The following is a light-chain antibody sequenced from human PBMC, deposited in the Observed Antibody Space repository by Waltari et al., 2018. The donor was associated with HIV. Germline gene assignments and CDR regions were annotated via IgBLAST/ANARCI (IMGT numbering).Light chain of an antibody. CDR1: SSNIGSNF. Sequence: QSVLPQPPSASGTPGHSVTIPCSGSSSNIGSNFVYWYQQLTGAAPKLLIYRNNQRPSAVPDRFSGSKSGTSASLAISGLRSEDEADYYCAAWDDSLREVFGGGTKLTVL. J-gene: IGLJ3*02. CDR3: AAWDDSLREV. CDR2: RNN. V-gene: IGLV1-47*01.